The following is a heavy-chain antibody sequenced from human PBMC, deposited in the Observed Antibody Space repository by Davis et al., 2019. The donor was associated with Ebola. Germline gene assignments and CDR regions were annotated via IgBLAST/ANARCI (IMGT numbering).Heavy chain of an antibody. D-gene: IGHD3-22*01. J-gene: IGHJ4*02. Sequence: PGGSLRLSCAASGFTFSSYSMNWVRQAPGKGLEWVSSISSSSSYIYYADSVKGRFTISRDNAKNSLYLQMNSLRAEDTAVYYCASLPVRVYDSSGYYDYWGQGTLVTVSS. CDR3: ASLPVRVYDSSGYYDY. CDR1: GFTFSSYS. V-gene: IGHV3-21*01. CDR2: ISSSSSYI.